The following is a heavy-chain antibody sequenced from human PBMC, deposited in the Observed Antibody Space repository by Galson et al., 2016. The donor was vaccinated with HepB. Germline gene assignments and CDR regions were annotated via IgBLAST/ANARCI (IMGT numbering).Heavy chain of an antibody. CDR1: GGIFSNYA. CDR2: IIPMFGTTNYA. J-gene: IGHJ4*02. D-gene: IGHD6-19*01. CDR3: ARVKGWSNSGQDYYFDY. Sequence: SVKVSCKASGGIFSNYAISWVRQAPGQGLEWMGGIIPMFGTTNYANYAQKFQGRVTISADASTSTAYMELSRLRSEDTAVYYCARVKGWSNSGQDYYFDYWGQGTLVTVSS. V-gene: IGHV1-69*13.